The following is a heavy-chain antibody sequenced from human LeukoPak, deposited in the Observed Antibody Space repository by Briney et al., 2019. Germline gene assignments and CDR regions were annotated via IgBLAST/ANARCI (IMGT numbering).Heavy chain of an antibody. CDR2: ISSSSSYI. Sequence: KAGGSLRLSCAASGFTFSSYSMNWVRQAPGKGLEWVSSISSSSSYIYYADSVKGRFTISRDNAKNSLYLQMNSLRAEDTAVYYCARDSRDTFDYWGQGTLVTVSS. J-gene: IGHJ4*02. D-gene: IGHD5-18*01. CDR1: GFTFSSYS. CDR3: ARDSRDTFDY. V-gene: IGHV3-21*01.